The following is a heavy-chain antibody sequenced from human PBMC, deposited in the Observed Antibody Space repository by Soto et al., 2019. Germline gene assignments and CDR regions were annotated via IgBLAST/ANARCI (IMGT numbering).Heavy chain of an antibody. CDR3: ARRTTVVAWTYYYYGMDA. V-gene: IGHV1-18*01. CDR2: ISAYNGNT. J-gene: IGHJ6*02. Sequence: ASVKVSCKASGYTFTSYGISWVRQAPGQGLEWMGWISAYNGNTNYAQKLQGRVTMTTDTSTSTAYMELRSLRSDDTAVYYCARRTTVVAWTYYYYGMDAWGQGTTVTGSS. CDR1: GYTFTSYG. D-gene: IGHD4-17*01.